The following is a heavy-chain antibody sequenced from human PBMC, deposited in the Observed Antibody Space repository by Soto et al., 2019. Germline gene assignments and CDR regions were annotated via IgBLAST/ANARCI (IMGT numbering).Heavy chain of an antibody. J-gene: IGHJ4*02. CDR1: GFTFSSYA. Sequence: EVPLLESGGGLVQPGGSLRLSFAASGFTFSSYAMSWVRQAPGKGLEWVSAISGSGGSTYYADSVKGRFTISRDNSKNTLYLQMNSLRAEDTAVYYCAKQNGYGGNSELEYWGQGTLVTVSS. CDR2: ISGSGGST. CDR3: AKQNGYGGNSELEY. D-gene: IGHD2-21*02. V-gene: IGHV3-23*01.